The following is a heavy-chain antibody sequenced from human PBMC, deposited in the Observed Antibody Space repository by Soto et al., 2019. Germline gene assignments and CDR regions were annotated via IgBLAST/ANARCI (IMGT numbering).Heavy chain of an antibody. CDR1: GGSISSSSYY. CDR2: IYYSGST. J-gene: IGHJ5*02. V-gene: IGHV4-39*01. D-gene: IGHD2-2*01. Sequence: TSETLSLTCTVSGGSISSSSYYWGWIRQPPGKGLEWIGSIYYSGSTYYNPSLKSRVTISVDTSKNQFSLKLSSVTAADTAVYYCARHAFIGIVVVPAAVNWFDPWGQGTLVTVSS. CDR3: ARHAFIGIVVVPAAVNWFDP.